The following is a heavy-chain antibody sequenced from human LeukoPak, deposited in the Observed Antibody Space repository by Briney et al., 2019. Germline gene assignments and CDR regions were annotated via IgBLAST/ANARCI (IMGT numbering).Heavy chain of an antibody. CDR1: GFTFSSYG. V-gene: IGHV3-30*18. CDR3: AKRMGPSIAAADLDY. J-gene: IGHJ4*02. Sequence: GGSLRLSCAASGFTFSSYGMHWVRQAPGKGLEWVAVISYDGSNKYYADSVKGRFTISRDNSKNTLYLQMNSLRAEDTAVYYCAKRMGPSIAAADLDYWGQGTLVTVSS. CDR2: ISYDGSNK. D-gene: IGHD6-13*01.